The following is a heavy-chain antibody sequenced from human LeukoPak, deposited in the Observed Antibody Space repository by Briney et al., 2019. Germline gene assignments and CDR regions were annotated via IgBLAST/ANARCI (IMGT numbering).Heavy chain of an antibody. CDR1: GFTFSNYA. D-gene: IGHD3-10*01. J-gene: IGHJ4*02. CDR3: ARKQFGFDY. Sequence: PGRSLRLSCAASGFTFSNYAMHWVRQAPDKGLEWVAVISYDGSVKYYADSVKGRFTISRDNSKTTLYLQMNSLRPEDTAVYYCARKQFGFDYWGQGTLVTVSS. V-gene: IGHV3-30-3*01. CDR2: ISYDGSVK.